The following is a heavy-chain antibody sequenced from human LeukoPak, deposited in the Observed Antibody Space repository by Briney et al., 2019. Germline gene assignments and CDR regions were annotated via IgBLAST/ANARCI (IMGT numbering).Heavy chain of an antibody. CDR2: ISYDGSNK. D-gene: IGHD1-26*01. CDR1: GVTFSSYG. Sequence: GGSLRLSCAASGVTFSSYGMHWVRQAPGKGLEWVAVISYDGSNKYYADSVKGRFTISRDNSKNTLYLQMNSLRAEDTAVYYCAKDFVVGATTTYFDYWGQGTLVTVCS. V-gene: IGHV3-30*18. J-gene: IGHJ4*02. CDR3: AKDFVVGATTTYFDY.